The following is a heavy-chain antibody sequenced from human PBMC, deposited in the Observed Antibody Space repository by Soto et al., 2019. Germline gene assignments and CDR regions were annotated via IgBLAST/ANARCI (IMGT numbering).Heavy chain of an antibody. CDR3: ARATAVPFNFDY. CDR2: ISAYNGNT. D-gene: IGHD6-25*01. V-gene: IGHV1-18*01. J-gene: IGHJ4*02. Sequence: GASVKVSCKASGYTFTSYGISWVRQAPGQGLEWMGWISAYNGNTNYAQKLQGRVTMTTDTSTSTAYMELTSLRSDHTAVYYCARATAVPFNFDYWGXGTLVTVS. CDR1: GYTFTSYG.